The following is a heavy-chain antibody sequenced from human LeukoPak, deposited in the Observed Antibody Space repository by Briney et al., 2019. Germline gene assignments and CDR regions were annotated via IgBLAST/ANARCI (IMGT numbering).Heavy chain of an antibody. CDR1: GFTFSNYG. CDR3: VKAPPSTTGRPFDY. J-gene: IGHJ4*02. D-gene: IGHD1-26*01. CDR2: IRYDGSDK. Sequence: GGSLRLSCAASGFTFSNYGMHWVRQAPGKGLEWVAFIRYDGSDKYYADSVKGRFTISRDNSKNTLYLQMSSLRAEDTAVYYCVKAPPSTTGRPFDYWGQGTLVTVSS. V-gene: IGHV3-30*02.